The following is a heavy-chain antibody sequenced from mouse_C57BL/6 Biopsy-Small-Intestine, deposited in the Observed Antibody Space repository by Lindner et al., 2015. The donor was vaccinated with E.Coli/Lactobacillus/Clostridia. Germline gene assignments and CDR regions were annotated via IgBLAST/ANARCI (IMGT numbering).Heavy chain of an antibody. CDR1: GFTFSSYG. J-gene: IGHJ4*01. V-gene: IGHV5-6*01. Sequence: VQLQESGEDLVKPGGSSKLSCAASGFTFSSYGMPWVRQTPDKRLEWVATISSGGSYTYYPDSVKGRFTISRDNAKNTLYLQMSSLKSEDTAMYYCARQGSGYNYAMDYWGQGTSVTVSS. D-gene: IGHD3-2*02. CDR2: ISSGGSYT. CDR3: ARQGSGYNYAMDY.